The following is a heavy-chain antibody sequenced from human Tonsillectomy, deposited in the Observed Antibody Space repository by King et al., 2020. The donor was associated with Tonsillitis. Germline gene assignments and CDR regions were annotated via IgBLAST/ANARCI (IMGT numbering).Heavy chain of an antibody. CDR1: GYTFTGYY. CDR3: ARDGGYSSFLVWFDP. J-gene: IGHJ5*02. V-gene: IGHV1-2*02. D-gene: IGHD6-13*01. CDR2: INPNSGGT. Sequence: VQLVQSGAEVKKPGASVKVSCKASGYTFTGYYMHWVRQAPGQGLEWMGWINPNSGGTNYAQKFQGRVTMTSDTSISTAYMELSRLRSDDTAVYYCARDGGYSSFLVWFDPWDQGTLVTVSS.